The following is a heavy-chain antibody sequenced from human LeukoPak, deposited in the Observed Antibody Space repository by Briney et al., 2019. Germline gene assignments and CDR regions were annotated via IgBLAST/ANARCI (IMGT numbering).Heavy chain of an antibody. Sequence: GGSLRLSCAASGFTFSSYGMHWVRQAPGKGLEWVAVISYDESNKYYADSVKGRFTISRGNSKNTLYLQMNSLRAEDTAVYYCARSGLFDYWGQGTLVTVSS. CDR2: ISYDESNK. V-gene: IGHV3-30*03. CDR3: ARSGLFDY. CDR1: GFTFSSYG. D-gene: IGHD6-25*01. J-gene: IGHJ4*02.